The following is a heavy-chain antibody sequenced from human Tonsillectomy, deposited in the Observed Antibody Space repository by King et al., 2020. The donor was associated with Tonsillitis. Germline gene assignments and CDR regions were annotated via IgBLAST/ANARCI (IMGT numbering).Heavy chain of an antibody. CDR3: GRDRGYCSGGTCYHYGMDV. D-gene: IGHD2-15*01. CDR1: GDSVSGNSAA. J-gene: IGHJ6*02. Sequence: VQLQQSGPGLVKPSQTLSLTCAISGDSVSGNSAAWNWIRQSPSRGLEWLGRTYYRTKWFNDYALSVKSRITINPDTSKNQFSLQLNSVTPEATAVYYCGRDRGYCSGGTCYHYGMDVWGQGITVTVSS. CDR2: TYYRTKWFN. V-gene: IGHV6-1*01.